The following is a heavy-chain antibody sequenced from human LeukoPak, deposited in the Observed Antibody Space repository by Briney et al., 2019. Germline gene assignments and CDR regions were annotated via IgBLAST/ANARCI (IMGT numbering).Heavy chain of an antibody. J-gene: IGHJ3*02. CDR2: IKQDGSEK. V-gene: IGHV3-7*01. Sequence: GGSLRLSCADSGLTFSRYCMTWVRQAPGKGLEWVANIKQDGSEKYYVDSVKGRFTISRDNAKNSLYLQMNSLRAEDTAVYYCARVAAAAFYDAFDIWGQGTMTVSS. D-gene: IGHD6-13*01. CDR3: ARVAAAAFYDAFDI. CDR1: GLTFSRYC.